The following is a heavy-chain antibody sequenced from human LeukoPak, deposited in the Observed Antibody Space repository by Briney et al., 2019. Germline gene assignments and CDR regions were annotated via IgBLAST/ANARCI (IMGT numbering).Heavy chain of an antibody. J-gene: IGHJ3*02. CDR1: GFTFSSYS. CDR3: ARHEDIVVVVAATDAFDI. Sequence: PGGSLRLSCAASGFTFSSYSMNWVRQAPGKGLEWVSSISSSSSYIYYADSVKGRFTISRDNSKNTLYLQMNSLRAEDTAVYYCARHEDIVVVVAATDAFDIWGQGTMVTVSS. V-gene: IGHV3-21*04. D-gene: IGHD2-15*01. CDR2: ISSSSSYI.